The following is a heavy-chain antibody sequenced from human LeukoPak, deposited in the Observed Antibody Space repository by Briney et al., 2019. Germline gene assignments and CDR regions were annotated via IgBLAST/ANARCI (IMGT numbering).Heavy chain of an antibody. D-gene: IGHD2-15*01. CDR1: GFTFNNYA. CDR3: ARCGGSCQKYSYYMDV. J-gene: IGHJ6*03. CDR2: ISGSSTYI. V-gene: IGHV3-21*01. Sequence: GGSLRLSCVASGFTFNNYAMEWVRQAPGKGLEWISSISGSSTYIYYADSVKGRFSISRDNAKNSLYLQMSGLRAEDTAVYYCARCGGSCQKYSYYMDVWGKGTTVTVSS.